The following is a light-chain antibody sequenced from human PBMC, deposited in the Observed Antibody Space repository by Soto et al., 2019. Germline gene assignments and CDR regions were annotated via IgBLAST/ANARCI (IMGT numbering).Light chain of an antibody. J-gene: IGKJ1*01. CDR3: QHYNSYSEA. CDR2: KAS. V-gene: IGKV1-5*03. CDR1: QTISSW. Sequence: DIQMTQSPSTLSGSVGDRVTITCRASQTISSWLAWYQHKPGKAPKLLIYKASTLKSGVPSRFSGSGSGTEFTLTISSLQPDDFATYYCQHYNSYSEAFGQGTKVEIK.